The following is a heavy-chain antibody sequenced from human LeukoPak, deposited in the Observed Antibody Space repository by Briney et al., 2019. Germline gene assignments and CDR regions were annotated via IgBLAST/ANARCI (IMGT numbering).Heavy chain of an antibody. CDR1: GGSISTYY. V-gene: IGHV4-59*01. Sequence: KTSETLSLTCTVSGGSISTYYWSWIRQPPGKGLEWIGYIYYSGSTNYNPSLKSRVTISLDTSKNQFSLRLSSVTAADTAVYYCARSYDSRGYYYYGMDVWGQGTTVTVSS. CDR2: IYYSGST. D-gene: IGHD3-22*01. J-gene: IGHJ6*02. CDR3: ARSYDSRGYYYYGMDV.